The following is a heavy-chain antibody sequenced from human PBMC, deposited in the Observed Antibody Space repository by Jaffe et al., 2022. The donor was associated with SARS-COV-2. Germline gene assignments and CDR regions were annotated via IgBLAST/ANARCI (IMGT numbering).Heavy chain of an antibody. J-gene: IGHJ4*02. CDR3: ARVGHTSGWYASY. CDR1: GGSMNGYY. Sequence: QVQLQESGPGLVKPSETLSLICTVSGGSMNGYYWSWIRQPPGKGLEWLGYIYYSGSITYNPSLKSRVTILVDTSKNQFSLKVNSVTAADTAVYYCARVGHTSGWYASYWGQGTLVTVSS. V-gene: IGHV4-59*01. CDR2: IYYSGSI. D-gene: IGHD6-19*01.